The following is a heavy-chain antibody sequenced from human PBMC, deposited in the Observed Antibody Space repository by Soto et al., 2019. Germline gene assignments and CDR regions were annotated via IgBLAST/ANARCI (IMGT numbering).Heavy chain of an antibody. J-gene: IGHJ6*02. V-gene: IGHV3-21*01. D-gene: IGHD6-13*01. CDR2: ISSSSSYI. Sequence: PGGSLRLSCAASGFTFSSYSMNWVRQAPGKGLEWVSSISSSSSYIYYADSVKGRFTISRDNAKNSLYLQMNSLRAEDTAVYYCARDQVAAAGSSNYYYYGIDVWGQGAPVTVYS. CDR3: ARDQVAAAGSSNYYYYGIDV. CDR1: GFTFSSYS.